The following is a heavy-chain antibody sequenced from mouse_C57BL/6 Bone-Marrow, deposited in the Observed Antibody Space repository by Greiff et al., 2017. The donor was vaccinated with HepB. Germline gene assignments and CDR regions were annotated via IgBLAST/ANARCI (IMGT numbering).Heavy chain of an antibody. D-gene: IGHD1-1*01. J-gene: IGHJ4*01. V-gene: IGHV1-69*01. CDR3: ARGGGSSRDYAMDY. CDR1: GYTFTSYW. CDR2: IDPSDSYT. Sequence: QVHVKQPGAELVMPGASVKLSCKASGYTFTSYWMHWVKQRPGQGLEWIGEIDPSDSYTNYNQKFKGKSTLTVDKSSSTAYMQLSSLTSEDSAVYYCARGGGSSRDYAMDYWGQGTSVTVSS.